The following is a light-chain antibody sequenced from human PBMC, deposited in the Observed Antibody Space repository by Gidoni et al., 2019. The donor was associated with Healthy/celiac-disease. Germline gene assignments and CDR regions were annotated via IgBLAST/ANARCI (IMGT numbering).Light chain of an antibody. Sequence: IVMPQSPLSLPVTPGEPASIPCRSSQSLLHSNGYNYLDWYLQKPGQSPQLLIYLGSNRASGVPDRFSGSGSGTDFTLKISRVEAEDVGVYYCMQALQTPCSFXQXTKLXIK. J-gene: IGKJ2*04. CDR1: QSLLHSNGYNY. V-gene: IGKV2-28*01. CDR2: LGS. CDR3: MQALQTPCS.